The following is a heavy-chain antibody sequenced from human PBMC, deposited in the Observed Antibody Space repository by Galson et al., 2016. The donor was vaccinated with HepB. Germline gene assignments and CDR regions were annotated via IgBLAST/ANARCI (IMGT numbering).Heavy chain of an antibody. V-gene: IGHV4-4*02. Sequence: SETLSLTCAVSGGSISGRNWWSWVRQPPGKGLEWIGEIFHTGRVDYNPSLKSRVVISVDKSKNQFSLELTSVIPADTAVYYCTREGISGDFDYWGQGTLVTVSS. D-gene: IGHD2-15*01. CDR1: GGSISGRNW. J-gene: IGHJ4*02. CDR3: TREGISGDFDY. CDR2: IFHTGRV.